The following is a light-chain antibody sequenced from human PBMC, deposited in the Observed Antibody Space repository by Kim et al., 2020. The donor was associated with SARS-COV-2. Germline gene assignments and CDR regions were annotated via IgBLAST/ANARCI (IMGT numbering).Light chain of an antibody. J-gene: IGLJ2*01. CDR3: QVWDSYSDHVV. Sequence: APGKPATITCGGSNIGRRSVHWYLQKSGQAPVLVVFDDSDRPSGIPERFSGSNSGDTATLTISRAEVGDEGDYYCQVWDSYSDHVVFGGGTKVTVL. CDR1: NIGRRS. CDR2: DDS. V-gene: IGLV3-21*03.